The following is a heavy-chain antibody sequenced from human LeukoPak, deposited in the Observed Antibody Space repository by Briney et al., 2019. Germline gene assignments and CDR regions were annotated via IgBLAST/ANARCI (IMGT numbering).Heavy chain of an antibody. J-gene: IGHJ4*02. D-gene: IGHD1-14*01. CDR3: ASGLPPGIIDY. V-gene: IGHV3-30*14. CDR2: ISHDGSNK. CDR1: GFTFSTYA. Sequence: GRSLRLSCAASGFTFSTYAMHWVRQAPGKGLEWVAVISHDGSNKYYADSVKGRFTSSRDNSKNTLFLQMNSLRAEDTAVYYCASGLPPGIIDYWGQGTLVTVSS.